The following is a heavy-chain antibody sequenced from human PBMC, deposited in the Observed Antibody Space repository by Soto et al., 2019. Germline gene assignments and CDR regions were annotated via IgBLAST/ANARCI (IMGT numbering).Heavy chain of an antibody. J-gene: IGHJ4*02. CDR1: GYTFTSLY. Sequence: ASVKVSCKAPGYTFTSLYVHWVRQAPRPGLEWLGVSNPNGGSTANAEKFQGRVSRTRDTSTSTVYMELSSLRSKDTAVFYCTRLATVTPPYYFDYWGQGTRVTVSS. V-gene: IGHV1-46*03. CDR2: SNPNGGST. D-gene: IGHD4-17*01. CDR3: TRLATVTPPYYFDY.